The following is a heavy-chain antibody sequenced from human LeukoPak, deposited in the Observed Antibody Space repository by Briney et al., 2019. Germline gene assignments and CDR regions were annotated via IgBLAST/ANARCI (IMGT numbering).Heavy chain of an antibody. D-gene: IGHD1-1*01. J-gene: IGHJ4*02. Sequence: GGSLRLSCAASGFTVSSNYMSWVRQAPGKGLEWVSSISGGDGSTHYADSVKGRFTISRDNSKNTLYLQMSSLRAEDTGVYYCATGRGQWGQGTLVTVSS. CDR1: GFTVSSNY. CDR2: ISGGDGST. CDR3: ATGRGQ. V-gene: IGHV3-53*05.